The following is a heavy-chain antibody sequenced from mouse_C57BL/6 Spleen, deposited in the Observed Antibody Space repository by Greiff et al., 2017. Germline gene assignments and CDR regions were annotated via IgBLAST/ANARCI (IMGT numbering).Heavy chain of an antibody. Sequence: VQLQQSGAELARPGASVKLSCKASGYTFTSYGISWVKQRTGQGLEWIGEIYPRSGNTYYNEKFKGKATLTADKSSRTAYMELRSLTSEESAVYFCAREGGGYGYDGGYAMDYWGQGTSVTVSS. CDR3: AREGGGYGYDGGYAMDY. CDR1: GYTFTSYG. D-gene: IGHD2-2*01. V-gene: IGHV1-81*01. CDR2: IYPRSGNT. J-gene: IGHJ4*01.